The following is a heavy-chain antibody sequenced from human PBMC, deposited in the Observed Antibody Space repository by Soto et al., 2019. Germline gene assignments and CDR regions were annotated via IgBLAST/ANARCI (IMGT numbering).Heavy chain of an antibody. V-gene: IGHV1-8*01. J-gene: IGHJ3*02. CDR2: MNPNSGNT. D-gene: IGHD1-26*01. CDR3: ASESSSGAFDI. CDR1: GYTFTSYD. Sequence: QVQLVQSGAEVKKPGASVKVSCKTSGYTFTSYDINWVRQATGQGLEWMGWMNPNSGNTAYAQKFQGRVTMTRNTSISTAYMELSSLRSEDRAVYYWASESSSGAFDIWGQGTMVTVSS.